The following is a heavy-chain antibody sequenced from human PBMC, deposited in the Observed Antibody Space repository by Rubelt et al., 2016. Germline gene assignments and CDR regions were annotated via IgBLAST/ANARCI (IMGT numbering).Heavy chain of an antibody. CDR1: GYTFTSYA. V-gene: IGHV1-3*01. CDR3: SRSKDTAMVTDADWYFDL. J-gene: IGHJ2*01. D-gene: IGHD5-18*01. CDR2: INAGNGNT. Sequence: QVQLVQSGAEVKKPGASVKVSCKASGYTFTSYAMHWVRQAPGQRLEWMGWINAGNGNTKYSQQFQGGVTITRDTSAGTAYMERSSLRSEDTAVYYCSRSKDTAMVTDADWYFDLWGRGTLVTVSS.